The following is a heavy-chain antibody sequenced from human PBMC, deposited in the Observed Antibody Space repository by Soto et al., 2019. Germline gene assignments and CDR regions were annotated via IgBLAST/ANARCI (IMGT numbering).Heavy chain of an antibody. J-gene: IGHJ5*02. CDR1: GGSISSYY. Sequence: QVQLQESGPGLVKPSETLSLTCTVSGGSISSYYWSWIRQPPGKGLEWIGYIYYSGSTNYNPSLKSRVTISVDTSKNQFSLKLSSVTAADTAVYYCASRPFLTRGFDPWGQGTLVTVSS. CDR3: ASRPFLTRGFDP. CDR2: IYYSGST. D-gene: IGHD3-9*01. V-gene: IGHV4-59*08.